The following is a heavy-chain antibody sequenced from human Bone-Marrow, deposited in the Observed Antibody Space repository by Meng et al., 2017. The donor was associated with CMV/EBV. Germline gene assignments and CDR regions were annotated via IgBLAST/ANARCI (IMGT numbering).Heavy chain of an antibody. CDR1: GGSISSSNW. Sequence: SETLSLTCAVSGGSISSSNWWSWVRQPPGKGLEWIGYIYYSGSTNYNPSLKSRVTISVDTSKNQFSLKLSSVTAADTAVYYCARGGVVPAAILNYWGQGTLVTVSS. J-gene: IGHJ4*02. D-gene: IGHD2-2*02. CDR3: ARGGVVPAAILNY. CDR2: IYYSGST. V-gene: IGHV4-4*02.